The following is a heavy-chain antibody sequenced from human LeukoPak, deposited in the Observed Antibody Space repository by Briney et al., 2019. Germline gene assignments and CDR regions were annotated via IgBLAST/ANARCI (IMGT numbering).Heavy chain of an antibody. D-gene: IGHD3-22*01. CDR1: GFIFSSYA. CDR2: ISGSGEST. CDR3: ARDRDYYDSSGYYCG. V-gene: IGHV3-23*01. J-gene: IGHJ4*02. Sequence: TGGSLRLSCEGSGFIFSSYAMTWVRQAPGKGLQWVSSISGSGESTYYADSVKGRFTISRDNSKNTLYLQMNSLRAEDTAVYYCARDRDYYDSSGYYCGWGQGTLVTVSS.